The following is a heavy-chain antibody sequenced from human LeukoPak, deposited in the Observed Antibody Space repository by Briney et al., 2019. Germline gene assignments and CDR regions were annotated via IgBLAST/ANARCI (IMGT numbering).Heavy chain of an antibody. Sequence: QTGXXXRLSCAASGFTFSSYAMSWVRQAPGKGLEWVSAISGSGGSTYYADSVKGRFTISRDNSKNTLYLQMNSLRAEDTAVYYCAKRAAAGTSYFDYWGQGTLVTVSS. CDR1: GFTFSSYA. CDR2: ISGSGGST. V-gene: IGHV3-23*01. CDR3: AKRAAAGTSYFDY. D-gene: IGHD6-13*01. J-gene: IGHJ4*02.